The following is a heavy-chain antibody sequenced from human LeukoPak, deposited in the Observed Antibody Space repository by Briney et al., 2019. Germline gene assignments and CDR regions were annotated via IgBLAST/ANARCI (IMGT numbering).Heavy chain of an antibody. Sequence: GGSLRLSCAASGFTFSSYGMNWVRQAPGKGLEWVSYISSSGSTIYYADSVKGRFTISRDNAKNSLYLQMNSLRAEDTAVYYCARVYYDFWSGYPIGMDVWGQGTTVTVSS. CDR1: GFTFSSYG. D-gene: IGHD3-3*01. CDR2: ISSSGSTI. J-gene: IGHJ6*02. CDR3: ARVYYDFWSGYPIGMDV. V-gene: IGHV3-48*03.